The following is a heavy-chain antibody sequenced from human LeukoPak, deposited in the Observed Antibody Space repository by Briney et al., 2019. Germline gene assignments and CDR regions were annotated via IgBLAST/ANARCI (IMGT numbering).Heavy chain of an antibody. D-gene: IGHD2-15*01. CDR3: ARGSNIRYCSGGSCKQLDY. J-gene: IGHJ4*02. CDR1: GYTFTSYY. CDR2: INPSGGST. V-gene: IGHV1-46*01. Sequence: ASVKVSCKASGYTFTSYYMHWVRQAPGQGLEWMGIINPSGGSTSYAQKFQGRVTMTRDTSTSTVYMELSSLRSEDTAVYYCARGSNIRYCSGGSCKQLDYWGQGTLVTVSS.